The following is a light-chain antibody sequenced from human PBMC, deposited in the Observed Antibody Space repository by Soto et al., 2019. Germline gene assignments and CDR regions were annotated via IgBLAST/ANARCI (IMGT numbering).Light chain of an antibody. V-gene: IGKV1D-12*01. CDR2: AAS. J-gene: IGKJ5*01. Sequence: EIQMTQTTSSVNASVGDRVTISCEASQGISRSLAWYQQKPGKAPKLLIYAASSLQSGVPSRFSGSGFGTDFTLTISSLQPEDSATYYCQQADTFPITFGQGTRLEI. CDR1: QGISRS. CDR3: QQADTFPIT.